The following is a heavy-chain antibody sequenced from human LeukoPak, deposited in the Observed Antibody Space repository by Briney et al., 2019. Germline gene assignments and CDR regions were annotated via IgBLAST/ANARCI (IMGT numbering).Heavy chain of an antibody. CDR3: AAQGGP. Sequence: PGRSLRLSCAASAFTFSSYGMHWVRQAPGKGLEWVAVISYDGSNKYYADSVKGRFTISRDNSKNTLYLQMNSLRAEDTGVYYCAAQGGPWGQGTLVTVSS. CDR1: AFTFSSYG. J-gene: IGHJ4*02. V-gene: IGHV3-30*03. CDR2: ISYDGSNK.